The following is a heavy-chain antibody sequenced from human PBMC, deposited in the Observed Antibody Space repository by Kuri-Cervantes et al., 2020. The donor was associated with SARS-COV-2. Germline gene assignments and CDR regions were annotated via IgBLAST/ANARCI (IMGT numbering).Heavy chain of an antibody. CDR1: GYSISSGYY. CDR2: IYHSGST. J-gene: IGHJ6*02. CDR3: ARSSSWYRGRYYYYYGMDV. V-gene: IGHV4-38-2*01. Sequence: SETLSLTRAVSGYSISSGYYWGWIRQPPGKGLEWIGSIYHSGSTYYNPSLKSRVTISVDTSKNQFSLKLSSVTAADTAVYYCARSSSWYRGRYYYYYGMDVWGQGTTVTVSS. D-gene: IGHD6-13*01.